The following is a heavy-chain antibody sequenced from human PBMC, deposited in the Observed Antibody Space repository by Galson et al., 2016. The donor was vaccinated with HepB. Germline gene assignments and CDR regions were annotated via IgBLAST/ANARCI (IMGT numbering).Heavy chain of an antibody. CDR1: GFRFSSYA. V-gene: IGHV3-30*18. D-gene: IGHD2-2*01. CDR2: ISSDGSDE. CDR3: AKDAGSSVSYYYFDY. Sequence: LRLSCAASGFRFSSYAMHWVRQAPGKGLEWVAMISSDGSDEYYADSVKGRFSISRDNSKDTLFLQMNSLGAEDTALYYCAKDAGSSVSYYYFDYGGQGTLVTVSS. J-gene: IGHJ4*02.